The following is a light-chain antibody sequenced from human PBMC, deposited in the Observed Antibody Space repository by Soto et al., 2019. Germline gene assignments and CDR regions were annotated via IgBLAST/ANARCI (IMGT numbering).Light chain of an antibody. Sequence: DIQMTQSPSALSASVGDRVTITCRTSQNIRSWLAWYQQKPGKAPKLLIYKASTLESGVPSRFSGSGSGTEFTLAISSLQADDFATYYCQQYHSYSWTFGQGTKVDIK. V-gene: IGKV1-5*03. CDR1: QNIRSW. CDR3: QQYHSYSWT. CDR2: KAS. J-gene: IGKJ1*01.